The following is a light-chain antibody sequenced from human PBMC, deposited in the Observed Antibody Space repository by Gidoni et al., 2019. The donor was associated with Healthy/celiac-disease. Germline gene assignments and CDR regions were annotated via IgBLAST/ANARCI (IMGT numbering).Light chain of an antibody. CDR2: GAS. CDR3: QQYGSSPLLT. CDR1: QRVSSSY. J-gene: IGKJ4*01. V-gene: IGKV3-20*01. Sequence: EIVLTQYPGTLSLSPGERATLSCRASQRVSSSYLDWYQQKPGQAPRLLIYGASSRATGIPDRFSGSGSGTDFTLTISRLEPEDFTMYYCQQYGSSPLLTFGGGTKVEIK.